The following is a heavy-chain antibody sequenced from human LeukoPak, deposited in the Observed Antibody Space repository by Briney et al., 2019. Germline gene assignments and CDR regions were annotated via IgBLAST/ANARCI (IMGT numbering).Heavy chain of an antibody. CDR2: ISSGSSYI. J-gene: IGHJ4*02. CDR1: GFTFSSYS. V-gene: IGHV3-21*01. Sequence: PGGSLRLSCAASGFTFSSYSINWVRQAPGKGLEWVSSISSGSSYIYYADSVKGRFTISRDNAKNSLYLQMNSLRAEDTAVYYCARDRPDSSGWPCYFDYWGQGTLVTVSS. D-gene: IGHD6-19*01. CDR3: ARDRPDSSGWPCYFDY.